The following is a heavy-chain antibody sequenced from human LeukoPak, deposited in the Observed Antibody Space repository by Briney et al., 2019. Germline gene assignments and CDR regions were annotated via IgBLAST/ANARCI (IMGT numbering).Heavy chain of an antibody. CDR2: ISYDGSNK. D-gene: IGHD2-21*02. J-gene: IGHJ5*02. V-gene: IGHV3-30*12. Sequence: GGSLRLSCAASGFTFSSYGMHWVRQAPGKGLEWVAVISYDGSNKYYADSVKGRFTISRDNSKNTLYLQMNSLRAEDTAVYYCARGRIVVVTAINWFDPWGQGTLVTVSS. CDR1: GFTFSSYG. CDR3: ARGRIVVVTAINWFDP.